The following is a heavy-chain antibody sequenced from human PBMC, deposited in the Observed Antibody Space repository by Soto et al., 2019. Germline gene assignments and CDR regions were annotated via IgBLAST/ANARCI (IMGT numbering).Heavy chain of an antibody. V-gene: IGHV1-3*01. D-gene: IGHD3-3*01. Sequence: ASVTVSCKASGYSFTDYPMHWVRQAPGQRLEWMGWINPGNGNTKDSQNFRGRVTITSDTSASTAYMELSSLRSEDTAVYYCARDIYDFQSGYYGNYFDYWGQGTLVTVSS. CDR1: GYSFTDYP. CDR3: ARDIYDFQSGYYGNYFDY. J-gene: IGHJ4*02. CDR2: INPGNGNT.